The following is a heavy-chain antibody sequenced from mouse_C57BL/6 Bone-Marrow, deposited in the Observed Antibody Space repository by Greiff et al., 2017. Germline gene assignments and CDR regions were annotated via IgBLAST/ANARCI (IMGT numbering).Heavy chain of an antibody. CDR3: ARSRRMDY. J-gene: IGHJ4*01. CDR2: IYPGNGDT. V-gene: IGHV1-12*01. Sequence: SGAELVRPGTSVKVSCKASGYAFTNYLIEWVKQTPRQGLEWIGAIYPGNGDTSYNQKFKGKATLTVDKSSSTAYMQLSSLTSEDSAVYFCARSRRMDYWGQGTSVTVSS. CDR1: GYAFTNYL.